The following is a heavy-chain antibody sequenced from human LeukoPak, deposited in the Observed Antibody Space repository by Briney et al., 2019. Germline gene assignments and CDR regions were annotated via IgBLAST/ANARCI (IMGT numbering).Heavy chain of an antibody. J-gene: IGHJ4*02. V-gene: IGHV3-74*01. CDR3: TRTYYYDSIDYFDY. Sequence: GGSLRLSCAASGFTFRSYWMHWVRQAPGKGLVWVSRIRSDGSSTVYADSVKGRFTISRDNAKNTLYLQMNSLRAEDTAVYYCTRTYYYDSIDYFDYWGQGAPVTVSS. CDR1: GFTFRSYW. CDR2: IRSDGSST. D-gene: IGHD3-22*01.